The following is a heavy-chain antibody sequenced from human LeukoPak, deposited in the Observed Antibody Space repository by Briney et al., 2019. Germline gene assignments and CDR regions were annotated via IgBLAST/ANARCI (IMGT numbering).Heavy chain of an antibody. V-gene: IGHV1-2*02. CDR3: ARFXWXPDXGDYVRYDAFDI. CDR2: INPNSGGT. Sequence: ASVKVSCKASGYTFTGYYMHWVRQAPGQGLEWMGWINPNSGGTNYAQKFQGRVTTTRDTSISTAYMELSRLRSDDTAVYYCARFXWXPDXGDYVRYDAFDIWGQGTMVTVSS. J-gene: IGHJ3*02. D-gene: IGHD4-17*01. CDR1: GYTFTGYY.